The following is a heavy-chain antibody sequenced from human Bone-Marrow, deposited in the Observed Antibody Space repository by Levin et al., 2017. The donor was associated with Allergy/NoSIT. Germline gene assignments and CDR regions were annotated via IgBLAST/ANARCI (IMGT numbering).Heavy chain of an antibody. D-gene: IGHD3-22*01. CDR1: GASISSGDHY. Sequence: SETLSLTCTVSGASISSGDHYWSWIRQAPGKGLEWIGYIYYGDTYYTPSLKSRVTISVDTSKNQFSLKLDSVTAADTAVYYCASPNYYDSSAYVYWGPGTLVTVSS. V-gene: IGHV4-30-4*01. J-gene: IGHJ4*02. CDR2: IYYGDT. CDR3: ASPNYYDSSAYVY.